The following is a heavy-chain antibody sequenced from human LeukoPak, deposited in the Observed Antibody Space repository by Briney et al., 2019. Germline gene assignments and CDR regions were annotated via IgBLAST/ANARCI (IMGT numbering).Heavy chain of an antibody. CDR3: ARRDYGDYAYWYFDL. CDR1: GGSISSYC. CDR2: IYYSGST. V-gene: IGHV4-59*08. Sequence: SETLSLTCTVSGGSISSYCWSWIRQPPGKGLEWIGYIYYSGSTNYNPSLKSRVTISVDTSKNQFSLKLSSVTAADTAVYYCARRDYGDYAYWYFDLWGRGTLVTVSS. J-gene: IGHJ2*01. D-gene: IGHD4-17*01.